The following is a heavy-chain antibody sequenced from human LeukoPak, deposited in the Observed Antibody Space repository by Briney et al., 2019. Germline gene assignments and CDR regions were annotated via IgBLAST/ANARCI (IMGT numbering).Heavy chain of an antibody. CDR3: ARDIPQTGAPGELDY. Sequence: KPGGSLRLSCAASGFTFSDYYMSWIRQAPGKGLEWVSYISNGGSTLYYADSVKGRFTISRANAKNSLYLQMNGLRAEDTAVYYCARDIPQTGAPGELDYWGQGTLVTVSS. V-gene: IGHV3-11*04. CDR1: GFTFSDYY. CDR2: ISNGGSTL. J-gene: IGHJ4*02. D-gene: IGHD1-1*01.